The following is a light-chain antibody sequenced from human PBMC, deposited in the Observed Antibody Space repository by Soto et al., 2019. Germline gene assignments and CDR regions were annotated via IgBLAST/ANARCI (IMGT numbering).Light chain of an antibody. CDR3: QQYDNLPQT. CDR1: QSLLHSSNNKNY. J-gene: IGKJ1*01. V-gene: IGKV4-1*01. CDR2: WAS. Sequence: DILLTPSPYSLSVSLGERATINCKSSQSLLHSSNNKNYLAWYQQKAGQPPKLLIYWASTRESGVPDRFSGDGSGTDFTLTISSLQPEDIATYYCQQYDNLPQTFGQGTKVDIK.